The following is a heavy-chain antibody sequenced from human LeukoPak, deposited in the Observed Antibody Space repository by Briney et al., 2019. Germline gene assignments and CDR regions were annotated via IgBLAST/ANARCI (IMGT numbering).Heavy chain of an antibody. CDR2: ITWNSGSI. D-gene: IGHD1-26*01. CDR1: GFSFDDYA. Sequence: GGSLTLSCEASGFSFDDYAMHWVRQVPQKGLEWVSGITWNSGSILYADSVKGRFTIYRDNAKNSLYLEMTSRRAEDTALYYCAKGMGVASLIVDALDMWGQGTMVTVSS. CDR3: AKGMGVASLIVDALDM. V-gene: IGHV3-9*01. J-gene: IGHJ3*02.